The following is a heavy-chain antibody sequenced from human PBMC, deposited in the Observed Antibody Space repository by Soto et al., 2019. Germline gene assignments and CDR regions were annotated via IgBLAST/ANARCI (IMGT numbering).Heavy chain of an antibody. J-gene: IGHJ4*02. CDR2: IAYDGSNK. D-gene: IGHD3-9*01. Sequence: QVQLVESGGAVVQPGKSLRLSCAASGFTFSSYGMYWVRQAPGKGLEWVAAIAYDGSNKYHADSVKGRFTISRDNSKNTLYLQMDSLRAEDTAVYFCAKDVVARYDILTAYPYFDYWGQGTLVTVSS. V-gene: IGHV3-30*18. CDR3: AKDVVARYDILTAYPYFDY. CDR1: GFTFSSYG.